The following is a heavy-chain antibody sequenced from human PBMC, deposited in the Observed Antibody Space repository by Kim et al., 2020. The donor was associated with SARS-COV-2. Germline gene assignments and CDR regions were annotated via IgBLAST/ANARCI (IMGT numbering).Heavy chain of an antibody. Sequence: SRVTISVDTSKNQFSLKLSSVTAADTAVYYCARAEWLVGRSFHYYYGMDVWGQGTTVTVSS. J-gene: IGHJ6*02. CDR3: ARAEWLVGRSFHYYYGMDV. V-gene: IGHV4-39*07. D-gene: IGHD6-19*01.